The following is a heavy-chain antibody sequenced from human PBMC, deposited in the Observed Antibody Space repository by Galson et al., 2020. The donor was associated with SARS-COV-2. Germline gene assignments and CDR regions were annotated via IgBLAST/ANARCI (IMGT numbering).Heavy chain of an antibody. CDR3: ARLHYGEYAPEAFDI. CDR1: GTSISSGSYS. CDR2: ISHSGGT. Sequence: TLYLTVAVSGTSISSGSYSWNWIRQPPGKGLEWIGYISHSGGTYYNPSLKSRVTISGDRSKNQFSLRLSSVTAADTAVYYCARLHYGEYAPEAFDIWGPGTRVTVAS. D-gene: IGHD4-17*01. J-gene: IGHJ3*02. V-gene: IGHV4-30-2*01.